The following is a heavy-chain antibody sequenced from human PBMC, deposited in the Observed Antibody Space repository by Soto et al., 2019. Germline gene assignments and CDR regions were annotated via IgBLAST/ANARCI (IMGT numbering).Heavy chain of an antibody. CDR1: GYSFTSYW. V-gene: IGHV5-51*01. J-gene: IGHJ3*02. D-gene: IGHD5-18*01. Sequence: GESLKISCKGSGYSFTSYWIGWVRQMPGKGLEWMGIIYPGDSDTRYSPSFQGQVTISADKSISTAYLQWSSLKASDTAMYYCASDLGKYSYGFIGAFDIWGQGTMVTVSS. CDR2: IYPGDSDT. CDR3: ASDLGKYSYGFIGAFDI.